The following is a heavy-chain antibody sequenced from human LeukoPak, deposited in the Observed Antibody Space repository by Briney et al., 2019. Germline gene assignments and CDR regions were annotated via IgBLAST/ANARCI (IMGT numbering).Heavy chain of an antibody. CDR1: GGSFSGYY. Sequence: PSETLSLTCAVYGGSFSGYYWSWIRQPPGKGLEWIGEISHSGSTNYNPSLKSRVTISVDTSKNQFSLKLSSVTAADTAVYYCARVPLPVPYIAAAGTVDYWGQGTLVTVSS. CDR2: ISHSGST. V-gene: IGHV4-34*01. D-gene: IGHD6-13*01. CDR3: ARVPLPVPYIAAAGTVDY. J-gene: IGHJ4*02.